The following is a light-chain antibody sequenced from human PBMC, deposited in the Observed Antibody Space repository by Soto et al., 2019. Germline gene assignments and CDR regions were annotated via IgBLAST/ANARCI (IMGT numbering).Light chain of an antibody. CDR2: DAS. CDR1: QSISTY. CDR3: QHRGG. Sequence: EMVLTQSPATLSLSPGERATLSCRAGQSISTYLAWYQQKPGQGPRLLIYDASNRATGIPARFSGSGSGRDFTLTISSLEPEDFAVDHCQHRGGFGRGTKLEI. V-gene: IGKV3-11*02. J-gene: IGKJ2*03.